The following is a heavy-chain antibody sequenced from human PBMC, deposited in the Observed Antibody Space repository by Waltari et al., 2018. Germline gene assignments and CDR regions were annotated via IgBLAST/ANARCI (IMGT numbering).Heavy chain of an antibody. D-gene: IGHD1-7*01. CDR1: GGSISSSSYY. CDR2: IYYSGRT. Sequence: QLQLQESGPGLVKPSETLSLTCTVSGGSISSSSYYWGWIRQPPGKGLEWIGSIYYSGRTYYNPSLKSRVTISVDTSKNQFSLKLSSVTAADTAVYYCARGRDWNYSPGNYGMDVWGQGTTVTVSS. CDR3: ARGRDWNYSPGNYGMDV. J-gene: IGHJ6*02. V-gene: IGHV4-39*07.